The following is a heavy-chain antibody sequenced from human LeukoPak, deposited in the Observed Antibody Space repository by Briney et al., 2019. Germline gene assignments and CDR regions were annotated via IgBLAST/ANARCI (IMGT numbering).Heavy chain of an antibody. V-gene: IGHV4-61*02. Sequence: SETLSLTCTVSGGSISSGSYYWSWIRQPAGKGLEWIGRIYTSGSTNYNPSLKGRVTISVDTSKNQFSLKLNSVTAADTAVYYCAKHSNWNAGVDWFDPWGQGTLVTVSS. CDR2: IYTSGST. CDR1: GGSISSGSYY. J-gene: IGHJ5*02. D-gene: IGHD1-20*01. CDR3: AKHSNWNAGVDWFDP.